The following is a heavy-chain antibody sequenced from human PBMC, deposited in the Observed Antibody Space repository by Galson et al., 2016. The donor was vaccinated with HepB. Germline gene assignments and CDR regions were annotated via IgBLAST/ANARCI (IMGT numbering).Heavy chain of an antibody. CDR1: ELTFSAYS. V-gene: IGHV3-48*02. CDR3: ARDHYDSGSYYAGPFDY. Sequence: SLRLSCAASELTFSAYSMNWVRQAPGMGLEWISHIGNSGTIYYADSVKGRFTISRDSAKNSLYLQMNSLRDEDTAIYYCARDHYDSGSYYAGPFDYWGQGTLVTVSS. CDR2: IGNSGTI. D-gene: IGHD3-10*01. J-gene: IGHJ4*02.